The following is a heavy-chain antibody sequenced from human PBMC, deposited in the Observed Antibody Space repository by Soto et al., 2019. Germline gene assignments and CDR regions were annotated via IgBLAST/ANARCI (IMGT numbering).Heavy chain of an antibody. CDR1: GFTFSSYA. CDR3: AKDSSLYSSSVAPHGNSYYFDY. D-gene: IGHD6-6*01. J-gene: IGHJ4*02. Sequence: GGSLRLSCAASGFTFSSYAMSWVRQAPGKGLEWVSAISGSGGSTYYADSVKGRFTISRDNSKNTLYLQMNSLRAEDTAVYYCAKDSSLYSSSVAPHGNSYYFDYWGQGTLVTVSS. CDR2: ISGSGGST. V-gene: IGHV3-23*01.